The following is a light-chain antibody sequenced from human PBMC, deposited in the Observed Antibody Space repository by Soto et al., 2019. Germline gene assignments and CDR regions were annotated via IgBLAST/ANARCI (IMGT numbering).Light chain of an antibody. CDR2: GAS. Sequence: EIVMTQSPASLSVSPGERATLSCRASQSVSNNYLAWYQQKPGQAPRLLIYGASNRATGIPDRFSGSGSGTEFTLTISGLQPEDFATYYCQQSYSPPLTFGGGTKVDIK. CDR3: QQSYSPPLT. J-gene: IGKJ4*01. V-gene: IGKV3D-20*02. CDR1: QSVSNNY.